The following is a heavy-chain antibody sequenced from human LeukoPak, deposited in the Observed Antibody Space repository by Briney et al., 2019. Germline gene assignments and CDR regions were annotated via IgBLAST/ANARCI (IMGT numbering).Heavy chain of an antibody. Sequence: PSETLSLTYTVSDFSISSDYYWGWIRQPPGKGLEWIGSIYHSGSSYYNPSLKSRVTISVDTSKNQFSLKLSSVTAADTAVYYCAAIGDTSGSDSWGQGTLVTVSS. D-gene: IGHD3-22*01. J-gene: IGHJ4*02. CDR1: DFSISSDYY. CDR3: AAIGDTSGSDS. V-gene: IGHV4-38-2*02. CDR2: IYHSGSS.